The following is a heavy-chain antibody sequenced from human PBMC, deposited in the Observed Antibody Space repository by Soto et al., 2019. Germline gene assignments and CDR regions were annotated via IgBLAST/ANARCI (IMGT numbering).Heavy chain of an antibody. D-gene: IGHD2-21*01. Sequence: ASVKVSCKTSGFTFTNSAIQWVRQARGQRLEWIGWIIVASGKTNYEQTLQGRMTLTTDTSTSTAYMELSSLRSEDTAVYYCAAESYSGRKCCHFESWGQGTLVTVS. CDR1: GFTFTNSA. V-gene: IGHV1-58*02. CDR2: IIVASGKT. CDR3: AAESYSGRKCCHFES. J-gene: IGHJ4*01.